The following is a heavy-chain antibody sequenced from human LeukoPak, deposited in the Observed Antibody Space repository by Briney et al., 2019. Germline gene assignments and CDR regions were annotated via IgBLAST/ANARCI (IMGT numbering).Heavy chain of an antibody. Sequence: SETLSLTCAVYGGSFSGYYWSWIRQSPGKGLEWIGEINHSGSTNYNPSLKSRVTISVDTSKNQFSLELSSVTAADTAVYYCARVGHPNYVDYWGQGTLVTVSS. D-gene: IGHD3-10*01. V-gene: IGHV4-34*01. CDR3: ARVGHPNYVDY. J-gene: IGHJ4*02. CDR1: GGSFSGYY. CDR2: INHSGST.